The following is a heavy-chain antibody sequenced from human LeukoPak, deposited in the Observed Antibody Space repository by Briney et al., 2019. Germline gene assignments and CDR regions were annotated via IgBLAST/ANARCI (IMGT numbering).Heavy chain of an antibody. CDR2: ISSSGTTT. CDR3: AKGSDTGWSGGFDY. Sequence: GGSLRLSSAASGFTFSNYAMTWVRQAPGKGLEWVSSISSSGTTTYYADSVKGRFTVSRDNSKNTLYLQMSSLRADDTAVYYCAKGSDTGWSGGFDYWGQGTLVTVSS. V-gene: IGHV3-23*01. D-gene: IGHD6-19*01. CDR1: GFTFSNYA. J-gene: IGHJ4*02.